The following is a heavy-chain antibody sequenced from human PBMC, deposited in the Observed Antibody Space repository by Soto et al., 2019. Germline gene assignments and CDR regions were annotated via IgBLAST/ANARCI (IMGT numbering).Heavy chain of an antibody. CDR1: GYIFSSYG. J-gene: IGHJ5*02. CDR3: ASGGYKKNWFDP. CDR2: VSAYNGNT. V-gene: IGHV1-18*01. Sequence: ASVKVSCKASGYIFSSYGISWVRQAPGQGLEWMGWVSAYNGNTNYPQKLQGRVTMTTDTSTSTAYMELRSLRSDDTAVYYCASGGYKKNWFDPWGQGTLVTVSS. D-gene: IGHD1-1*01.